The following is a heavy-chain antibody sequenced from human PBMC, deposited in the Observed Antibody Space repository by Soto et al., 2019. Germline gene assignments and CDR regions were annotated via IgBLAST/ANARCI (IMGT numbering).Heavy chain of an antibody. J-gene: IGHJ4*02. CDR1: GYTFTSYY. V-gene: IGHV1-46*03. CDR2: IKPSGGST. CDR3: ARDLFPPGYCSSTSCGQDPHWYYFDY. Sequence: ASVKVSCKASGYTFTSYYMHWVRQAPGQGLEWMGIIKPSGGSTSYAQKFQGRVTMTRDTSTSTVYMELSSLRSEDTAVYYCARDLFPPGYCSSTSCGQDPHWYYFDYWGQGTLVTVSS. D-gene: IGHD2-2*01.